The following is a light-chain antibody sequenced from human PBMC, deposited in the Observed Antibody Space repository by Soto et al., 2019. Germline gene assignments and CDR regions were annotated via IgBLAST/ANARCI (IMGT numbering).Light chain of an antibody. V-gene: IGLV6-57*01. CDR1: SGSIASNY. Sequence: NFMLTQPHSVSESPGKTVIISCNRSSGSIASNYVQWYQQRPGSSPTTVIYEDNQRPSGVPDRFSGSIDSSSNSASLTISGLETEDEADYYCQSYDATNQVFGGGTKVTVL. CDR2: EDN. CDR3: QSYDATNQV. J-gene: IGLJ3*02.